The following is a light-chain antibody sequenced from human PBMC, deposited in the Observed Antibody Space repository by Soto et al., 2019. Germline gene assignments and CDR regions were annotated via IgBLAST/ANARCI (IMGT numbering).Light chain of an antibody. CDR1: QSVSSN. Sequence: EIVLIQSPASLSLSAGERATLSCRASQSVSSNLAWYQQKPGQAPRLLIYGASTRATGIPARFSGSGSGTEFTLTISSLQSEDFAVYYCQQSDNWPLLSFGGGTKVDIK. CDR2: GAS. CDR3: QQSDNWPLLS. J-gene: IGKJ4*01. V-gene: IGKV3-15*01.